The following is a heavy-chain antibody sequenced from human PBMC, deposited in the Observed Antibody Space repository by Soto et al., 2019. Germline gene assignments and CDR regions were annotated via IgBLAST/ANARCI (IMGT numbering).Heavy chain of an antibody. CDR1: GFTFSSYW. CDR2: ISSSSSTI. CDR3: ARFSGTVPYYYYYYMDV. V-gene: IGHV3-48*01. Sequence: GGSLRLSCAASGFTFSSYWMHWFRQAPGKGLEWVSYISSSSSTIYYADSVKGRFTISRDNAKNSLYLQMNSLRAEDTAVYYCARFSGTVPYYYYYYMDVWGKGTTVTVSS. J-gene: IGHJ6*03. D-gene: IGHD4-17*01.